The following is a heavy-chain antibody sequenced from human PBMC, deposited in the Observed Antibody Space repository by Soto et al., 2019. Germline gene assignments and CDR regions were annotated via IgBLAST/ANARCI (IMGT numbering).Heavy chain of an antibody. CDR2: INPKGGGA. J-gene: IGHJ4*02. CDR3: AAYTIVGATDDFDY. V-gene: IGHV1-2*02. Sequence: ASVKVSCKASGYTFTADYYIHWVRQAPGQGPEWMGWINPKGGGAKYAQNFQGRVIITRDMSTSTAYMELSSLRSEDTAVYYCAAYTIVGATDDFDYWGQGTLVTVSS. CDR1: GYTFTADYY. D-gene: IGHD1-26*01.